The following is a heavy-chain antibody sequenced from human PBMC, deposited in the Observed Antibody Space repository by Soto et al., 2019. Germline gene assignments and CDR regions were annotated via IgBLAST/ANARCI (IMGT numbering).Heavy chain of an antibody. CDR2: IYYSGST. Sequence: QLQLQESGPGLVKPSETLSLTCTVSGGSISSSSYYWGWIRQPPGKGLEWIGSIYYSGSTYYNPSLTSRVTISVDTSKNQFSLKLSSVTAADTAVYYCARHLGIAAAGFDYWGQGTLVTVSS. J-gene: IGHJ4*02. CDR3: ARHLGIAAAGFDY. D-gene: IGHD6-13*01. CDR1: GGSISSSSYY. V-gene: IGHV4-39*01.